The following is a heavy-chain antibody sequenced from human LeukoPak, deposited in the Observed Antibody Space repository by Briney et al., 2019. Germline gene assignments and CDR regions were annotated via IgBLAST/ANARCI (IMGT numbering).Heavy chain of an antibody. CDR3: AKDRMYYYGSGSYYGGVDY. J-gene: IGHJ4*02. D-gene: IGHD3-10*01. CDR2: ISYDGSNK. Sequence: QHGGSLRLSCAASGFTFSSYGMHWVRQAPGKGLEWVAVISYDGSNKYYADSMKGRFTISRDNSKNTLYLQTNSLRAEDTAVYYCAKDRMYYYGSGSYYGGVDYWGQGTLVTVSS. CDR1: GFTFSSYG. V-gene: IGHV3-30*18.